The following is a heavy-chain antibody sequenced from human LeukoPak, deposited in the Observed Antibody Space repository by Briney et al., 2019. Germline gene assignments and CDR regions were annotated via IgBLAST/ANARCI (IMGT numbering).Heavy chain of an antibody. Sequence: GGSLRLSCAASRFPFSSYWMHWVRQAPGKGLVWVSRINGDGSITTYADSVKGRFTISRDNAKNMLYLQLDSLTAEDTAVYYCASPNSGSYSDAFDIWGQGTMVTVSS. CDR2: INGDGSIT. D-gene: IGHD1-26*01. V-gene: IGHV3-74*01. J-gene: IGHJ3*02. CDR3: ASPNSGSYSDAFDI. CDR1: RFPFSSYW.